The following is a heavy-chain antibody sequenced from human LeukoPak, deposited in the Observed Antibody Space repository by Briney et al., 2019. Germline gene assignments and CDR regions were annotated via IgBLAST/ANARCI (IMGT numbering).Heavy chain of an antibody. Sequence: GGSLRLSCAASGFTFSNAWMSWVRQAPGKGLEWVGRIKSNTDGGTTDYAAPVKGRFTISRDDSKNTLYLLMNSLKTEDTAVYYCTTAYSAGRRYYYYMDVWGKGTTVTISS. CDR1: GFTFSNAW. J-gene: IGHJ6*03. D-gene: IGHD6-19*01. CDR2: IKSNTDGGTT. CDR3: TTAYSAGRRYYYYMDV. V-gene: IGHV3-15*01.